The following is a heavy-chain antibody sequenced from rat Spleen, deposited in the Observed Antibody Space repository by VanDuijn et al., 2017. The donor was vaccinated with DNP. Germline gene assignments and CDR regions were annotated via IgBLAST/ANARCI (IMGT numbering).Heavy chain of an antibody. Sequence: EVQLQESGPGLVKPSQSLSLTCSVTGYSITSNYWGWIRKFPGNKMEWMGYISYSVSTSYNPSLKSRISITRDKSKNQFFLQLNSVTTEDTATYYCASLQLGAHYFDYWGQGVMVTVSS. V-gene: IGHV3-1*01. J-gene: IGHJ2*01. CDR2: ISYSVST. D-gene: IGHD5-1*01. CDR1: GYSITSNY. CDR3: ASLQLGAHYFDY.